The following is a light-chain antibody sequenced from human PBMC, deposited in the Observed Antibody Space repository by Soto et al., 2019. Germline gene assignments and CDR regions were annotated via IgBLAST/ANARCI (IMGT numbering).Light chain of an antibody. CDR2: AAS. Sequence: DIQMTQSPSTLSASVGDRVTITCRASQGISSYLAWYQQKPGKAPKLMIYAASTLQSGVPSRFRGSGSGTDFNLTINSLKPEDFATYFCQQSFTTPLTFGGGTKVDIK. CDR1: QGISSY. J-gene: IGKJ4*01. V-gene: IGKV1-39*01. CDR3: QQSFTTPLT.